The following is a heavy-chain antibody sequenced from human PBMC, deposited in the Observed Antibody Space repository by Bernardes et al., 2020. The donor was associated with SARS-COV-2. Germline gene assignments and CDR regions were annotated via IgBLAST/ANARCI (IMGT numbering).Heavy chain of an antibody. D-gene: IGHD3-3*01. Sequence: GSVRLPLAAAGFTLSSYLISWVRPAPGKGLEWVATIKQDGSEKYYVDSVKGRFTISRDNAKNSLYLQMNSLRAEDTAVYYCARDGLHVRFLEWLPEYYYGMDVWGQGTTVTVSS. CDR2: IKQDGSEK. V-gene: IGHV3-7*01. J-gene: IGHJ6*02. CDR1: GFTLSSYL. CDR3: ARDGLHVRFLEWLPEYYYGMDV.